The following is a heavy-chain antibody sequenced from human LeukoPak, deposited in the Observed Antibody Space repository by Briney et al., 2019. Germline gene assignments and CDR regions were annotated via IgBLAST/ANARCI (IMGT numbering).Heavy chain of an antibody. J-gene: IGHJ5*02. CDR3: ARGQQLIRFDP. CDR1: GGSISSGDYY. CDR2: IYYSGST. Sequence: SETLSLTCTVSGGSISSGDYYWGWFRQPPGKGLEWIGYIYYSGSTYYNPSLKSRVTISVDTSKNQFSLKLSSVTAADTAVYYCARGQQLIRFDPWGQGTLVTVSS. V-gene: IGHV4-30-4*01. D-gene: IGHD6-13*01.